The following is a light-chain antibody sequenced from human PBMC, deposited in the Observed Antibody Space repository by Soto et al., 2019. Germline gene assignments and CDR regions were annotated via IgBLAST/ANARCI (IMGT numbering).Light chain of an antibody. CDR3: CSYAGTYTL. CDR2: DVN. J-gene: IGLJ2*01. Sequence: QSALTQPRSVSGSPGQSVTISCTGTSSDIGAYDFVSWYQQHPGKAPKLMVYDVNKRPSGIPDRFSGSKSGNTASLTISGLQADDEADYYCCSYAGTYTLFGGGTKVTVL. CDR1: SSDIGAYDF. V-gene: IGLV2-11*01.